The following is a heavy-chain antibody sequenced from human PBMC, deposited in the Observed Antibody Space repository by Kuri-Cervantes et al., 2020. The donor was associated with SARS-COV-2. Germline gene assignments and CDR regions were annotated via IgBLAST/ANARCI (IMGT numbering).Heavy chain of an antibody. CDR2: ISGSGGST. J-gene: IGHJ4*02. Sequence: GESLKISCAASGFTFSSYAMSWVRQAPGKGLEWVSAISGSGGSTYYADSVKGRFTISRDNAKNSLYLQMNSLRDEDTAVYYCARGLLYYDFWSGYYTPTDYWGQGTLVTVSS. CDR3: ARGLLYYDFWSGYYTPTDY. D-gene: IGHD3-3*01. CDR1: GFTFSSYA. V-gene: IGHV3-23*01.